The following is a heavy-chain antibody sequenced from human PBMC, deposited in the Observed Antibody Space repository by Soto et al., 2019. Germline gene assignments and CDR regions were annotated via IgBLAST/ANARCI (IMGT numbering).Heavy chain of an antibody. V-gene: IGHV4-59*01. D-gene: IGHD3-9*01. CDR1: GGSINTYY. CDR2: IYYSGST. Sequence: SETLSLTCTVSGGSINTYYWSWFRQPPGKGLEWIGYIYYSGSTNYNPSLKSRVTISVDTSKNQFSLKLSSVTAADTAVYYCARMRKRGTGYPGHFDYWGQGTLGTVAA. J-gene: IGHJ4*02. CDR3: ARMRKRGTGYPGHFDY.